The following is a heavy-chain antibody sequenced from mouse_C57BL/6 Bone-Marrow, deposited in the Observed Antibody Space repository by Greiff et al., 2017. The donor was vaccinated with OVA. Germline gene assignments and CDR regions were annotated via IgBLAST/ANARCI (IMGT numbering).Heavy chain of an antibody. V-gene: IGHV1-53*01. CDR2: ITPSNGGT. Sequence: VKLLESGTELVKPGASVKLSCKASGYTFTSYWMHWVQQRPGQGLEWIGTITPSNGGTNYNEKFKSMATLTVDKSSSTAYMQLSSLTSEDSAVYYYARERLPSNCDVWGTGTTVTVSS. D-gene: IGHD1-2*01. J-gene: IGHJ1*03. CDR1: GYTFTSYW. CDR3: ARERLPSNCDV.